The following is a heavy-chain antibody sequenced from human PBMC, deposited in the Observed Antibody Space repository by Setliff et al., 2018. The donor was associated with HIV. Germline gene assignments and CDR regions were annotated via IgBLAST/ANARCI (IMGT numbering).Heavy chain of an antibody. CDR1: GYTFTVNF. V-gene: IGHV1-2*06. CDR2: ISPNRGGT. J-gene: IGHJ4*02. CDR3: AREGFTGSEFDS. D-gene: IGHD3-9*01. Sequence: ASVKVSCKTSGYTFTVNFIHWVRQAPGQGLVWLGRISPNRGGTNFAQKFQGRVTMTRDTSISTAYMELRRLTSDDTAVYFCAREGFTGSEFDSWGQGTLVT.